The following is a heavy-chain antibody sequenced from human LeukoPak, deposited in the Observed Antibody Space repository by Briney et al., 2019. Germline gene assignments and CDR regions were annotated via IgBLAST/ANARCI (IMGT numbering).Heavy chain of an antibody. J-gene: IGHJ4*02. CDR2: ISSSGVYI. Sequence: GGSLRLSCAASGFTFSSYAMSWVRQAPGKGLEWVSTISSSGVYINYAASVKGRFTISRDNAKNSLYLQMNSLRAEDTAVYYCAREAKLMTTVYYFDYWGQGTLVTVSS. D-gene: IGHD4-11*01. CDR1: GFTFSSYA. V-gene: IGHV3-21*01. CDR3: AREAKLMTTVYYFDY.